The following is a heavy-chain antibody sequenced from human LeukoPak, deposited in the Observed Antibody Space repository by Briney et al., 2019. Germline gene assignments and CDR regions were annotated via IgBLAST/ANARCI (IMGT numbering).Heavy chain of an antibody. J-gene: IGHJ4*02. Sequence: SETLSLTCTVSGGSISSYYRSWIRQPAGKGLEWIGRIYTSGSTNYNPSLKSRVTMSVDTSKNQFSLKLNSVTAADTAVYYCASSRIYFNYVWGSYLAYWGQGTLVTVSS. V-gene: IGHV4-4*07. CDR2: IYTSGST. D-gene: IGHD3-16*02. CDR1: GGSISSYY. CDR3: ASSRIYFNYVWGSYLAY.